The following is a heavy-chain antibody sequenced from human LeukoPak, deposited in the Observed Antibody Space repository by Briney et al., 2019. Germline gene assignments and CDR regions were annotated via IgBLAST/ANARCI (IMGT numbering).Heavy chain of an antibody. J-gene: IGHJ4*02. V-gene: IGHV3-7*01. Sequence: GGSLRLSCAASGFTFDDYGMSWVRQAPGKGLEWVANIKQDGSEKHYVDSVKGRFTIFRDNAKRSLYLQMNSLRAEDTAVYYCASGPEMATITGFDYWGQGTLVTVSS. CDR2: IKQDGSEK. CDR1: GFTFDDYG. D-gene: IGHD5-12*01. CDR3: ASGPEMATITGFDY.